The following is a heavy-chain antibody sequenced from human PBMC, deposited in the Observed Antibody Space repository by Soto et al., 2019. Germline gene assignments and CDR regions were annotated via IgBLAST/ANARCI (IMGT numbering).Heavy chain of an antibody. D-gene: IGHD6-19*01. V-gene: IGHV1-69*12. CDR1: GATLDTFINFG. CDR3: ARGAGTKILVLRYDALEM. CDR2: IIPVFGTA. Sequence: QVQLVQSGAEVKKPGSSVKVSCKASGATLDTFINFGVTWVRRAPGQGLDWMGGIIPVFGTAHYAQKFQGSLPMSAGESTRRAYMELSSLRSEDTAVSYCARGAGTKILVLRYDALEMWGQGTMVTVSS. J-gene: IGHJ3*02.